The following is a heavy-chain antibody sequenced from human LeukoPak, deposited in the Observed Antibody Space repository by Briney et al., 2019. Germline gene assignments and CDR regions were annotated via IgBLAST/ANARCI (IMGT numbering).Heavy chain of an antibody. CDR2: IYPGDSDT. Sequence: GESLKISCKGSGYSFTSYWIGWVRQMPGKGLEWMGIIYPGDSDTIYSPSFQGQVTISADKSISTAYLQWSSLKASDTAMYYCARHLYGSGSYYNPFDYWGQGTLVTVSS. J-gene: IGHJ4*02. CDR3: ARHLYGSGSYYNPFDY. D-gene: IGHD3-10*01. CDR1: GYSFTSYW. V-gene: IGHV5-51*01.